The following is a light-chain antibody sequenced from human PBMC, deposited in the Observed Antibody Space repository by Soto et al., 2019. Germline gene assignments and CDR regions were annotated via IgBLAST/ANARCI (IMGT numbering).Light chain of an antibody. CDR2: GAS. CDR1: QSVSSN. CDR3: HQDNNCPPWT. V-gene: IGKV3-15*01. Sequence: EIVMTQSPATLSVSPGERATLSCSASQSVSSNLAWYQQKPGQAPRLLIYGASTRATGIPARFSGSGSRTDFTLTINSLPSEDFAVYYCHQDNNCPPWTFGQGTKVEIK. J-gene: IGKJ1*01.